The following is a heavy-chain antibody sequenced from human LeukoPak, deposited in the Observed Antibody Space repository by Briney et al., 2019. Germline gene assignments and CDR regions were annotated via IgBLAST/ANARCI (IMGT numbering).Heavy chain of an antibody. D-gene: IGHD3-22*01. V-gene: IGHV4-34*01. CDR2: INHSGST. CDR3: VRLGRPRKYYYDSSGYYP. Sequence: SETLSLTCAVYGGSFSGYYWSWIRQPPGKGLEWIGEINHSGSTNYNPSLKSRVTISVDTSKNQFSLKLSSVTAADTAVYYCVRLGRPRKYYYDSSGYYPWGQGTLVTVSS. J-gene: IGHJ5*02. CDR1: GGSFSGYY.